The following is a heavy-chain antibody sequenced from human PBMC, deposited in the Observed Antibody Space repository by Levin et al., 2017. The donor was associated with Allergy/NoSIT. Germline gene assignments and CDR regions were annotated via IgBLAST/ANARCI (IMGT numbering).Heavy chain of an antibody. CDR1: GFTFSTYS. CDR3: ARWVWGSGPNDY. J-gene: IGHJ4*02. CDR2: ISSGSSTM. Sequence: PGGSLRLSCAASGFTFSTYSMNWVRQAPGKGLEWVSYISSGSSTMYYADSVKGRFTISRDNAKNSLYLQMNSLRAEDTAVYYCARWVWGSGPNDYWGQGTLVTVSS. V-gene: IGHV3-48*01. D-gene: IGHD3-16*01.